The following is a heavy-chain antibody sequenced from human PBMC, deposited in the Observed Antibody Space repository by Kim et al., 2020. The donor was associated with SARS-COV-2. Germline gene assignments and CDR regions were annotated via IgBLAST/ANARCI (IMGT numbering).Heavy chain of an antibody. Sequence: GESLKISCKGSGYSFTSYWIGWVRQMPGKGLEWMGIIYPGDSDTRYSPSFQGQVTISADKSISTAYLQWSSLKASDTAMYYCARSGVWGSGGSCYTYWGQGTLVTVSS. CDR3: ARSGVWGSGGSCYTY. V-gene: IGHV5-51*01. CDR1: GYSFTSYW. J-gene: IGHJ4*02. D-gene: IGHD2-15*01. CDR2: IYPGDSDT.